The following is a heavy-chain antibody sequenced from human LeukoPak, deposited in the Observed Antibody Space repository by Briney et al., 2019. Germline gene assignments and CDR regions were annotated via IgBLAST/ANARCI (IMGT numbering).Heavy chain of an antibody. V-gene: IGHV3-23*01. J-gene: IGHJ4*02. Sequence: PGGSLRLSCAASGFTFSSYAMSWVRQAPGKGLEWVSAISGSGGSTYYADSVKGRFTISRDNSKNTLYLQMNSLRAEDTAVYYCAKDGGYSSSWYGNLYYFDYWGQGTLVTGAS. CDR1: GFTFSSYA. D-gene: IGHD6-13*01. CDR2: ISGSGGST. CDR3: AKDGGYSSSWYGNLYYFDY.